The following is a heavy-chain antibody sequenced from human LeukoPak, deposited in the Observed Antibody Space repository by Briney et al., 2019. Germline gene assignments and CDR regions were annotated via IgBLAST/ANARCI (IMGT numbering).Heavy chain of an antibody. Sequence: GGSLRLSCAASGFTFSSYSMNWVRQAPGKGLEWVSSTSSSSSYISYADLVKGRFTISRDNAKNSLYLQMNSLRAEDTAVYYCARDRGDGNNFDYWGQGTLVTVSS. V-gene: IGHV3-21*01. D-gene: IGHD5-24*01. CDR2: TSSSSSYI. CDR1: GFTFSSYS. J-gene: IGHJ4*02. CDR3: ARDRGDGNNFDY.